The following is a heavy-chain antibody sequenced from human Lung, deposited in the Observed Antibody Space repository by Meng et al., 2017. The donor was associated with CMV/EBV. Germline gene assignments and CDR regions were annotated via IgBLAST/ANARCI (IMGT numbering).Heavy chain of an antibody. CDR1: GYAFISYD. J-gene: IGHJ6*02. CDR2: MNPNSGKT. Sequence: SXXXSCXASGYAFISYDINWVRQATGQGLEWMGWMNPNSGKTGYAQKFQGRVTITRDISINTAYMEVSSLRSEDTAVYFCARAGGNSNYYYGMDVWGQGTXVTGAS. V-gene: IGHV1-8*03. D-gene: IGHD4-23*01. CDR3: ARAGGNSNYYYGMDV.